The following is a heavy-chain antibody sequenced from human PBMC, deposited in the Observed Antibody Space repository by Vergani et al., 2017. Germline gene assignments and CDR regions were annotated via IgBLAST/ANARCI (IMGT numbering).Heavy chain of an antibody. D-gene: IGHD2-2*01. Sequence: QVQLQQWGAGLLKPSETLSLTCAVYGGSLSGYYWSWIRQPPGKGLEWIGEINHSGSTNYNPSLKSRVTISVDTSKNQFSLKLSSVTAADTAVYYCARGPAGGEQLLTRYYFDYWGQGTLVTVSS. V-gene: IGHV4-34*01. CDR2: INHSGST. CDR1: GGSLSGYY. J-gene: IGHJ4*02. CDR3: ARGPAGGEQLLTRYYFDY.